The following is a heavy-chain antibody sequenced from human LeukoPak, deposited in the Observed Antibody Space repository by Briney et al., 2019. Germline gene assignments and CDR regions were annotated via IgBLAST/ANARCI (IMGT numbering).Heavy chain of an antibody. Sequence: ASVKVSCKASGYTFTSYGISWVRQAPGQGLEWMGWINPNSGGTNYAQKFQGRVTMTRDTSISTAYMELSRLRSDDTAVYYCARDRMYSSGSPPDYWGQGTLVTVSS. CDR3: ARDRMYSSGSPPDY. J-gene: IGHJ4*02. V-gene: IGHV1-2*02. D-gene: IGHD6-19*01. CDR1: GYTFTSYG. CDR2: INPNSGGT.